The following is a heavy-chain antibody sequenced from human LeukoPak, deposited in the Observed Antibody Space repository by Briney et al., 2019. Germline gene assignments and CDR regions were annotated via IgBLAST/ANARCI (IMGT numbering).Heavy chain of an antibody. Sequence: ASVKVSCKASGYTFTGYYMHWVRQAPGQGLEWMGRTNPNSGGTNYAQKFQGRVTMTRDTSISTAYMELSRLRSDDTAVYYCSIAVAGTLYDYWGQGTLVTVSS. D-gene: IGHD6-19*01. V-gene: IGHV1-2*06. CDR2: TNPNSGGT. CDR3: SIAVAGTLYDY. CDR1: GYTFTGYY. J-gene: IGHJ4*02.